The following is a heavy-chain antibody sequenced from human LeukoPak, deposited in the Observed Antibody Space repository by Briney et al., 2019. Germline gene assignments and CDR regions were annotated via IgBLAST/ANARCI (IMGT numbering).Heavy chain of an antibody. J-gene: IGHJ4*02. Sequence: SVKVSCKASGGTFSSYAISWVRQAPGQGLEWMGRIIPIFGTANYAQKFQGRVTITTDESTSTAYMELSSLRSEDTAVYHCARRITPGYYFDYWGQGTLVTVSS. CDR1: GGTFSSYA. CDR2: IIPIFGTA. D-gene: IGHD3-10*01. V-gene: IGHV1-69*05. CDR3: ARRITPGYYFDY.